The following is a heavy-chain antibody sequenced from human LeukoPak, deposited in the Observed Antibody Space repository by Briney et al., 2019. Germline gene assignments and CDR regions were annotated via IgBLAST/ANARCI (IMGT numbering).Heavy chain of an antibody. CDR2: INWNGGST. J-gene: IGHJ3*02. CDR1: GFSFDDYG. V-gene: IGHV3-20*04. Sequence: GGSLRLSCAASGFSFDDYGMNWVRQAPGKGLEWVSGINWNGGSTGYADSVKGRFTISRDNAKNSLYLQMNSLRAEDTALYYCARDSVLIAVAVRGAFDIWGQGTMVTVSS. D-gene: IGHD6-19*01. CDR3: ARDSVLIAVAVRGAFDI.